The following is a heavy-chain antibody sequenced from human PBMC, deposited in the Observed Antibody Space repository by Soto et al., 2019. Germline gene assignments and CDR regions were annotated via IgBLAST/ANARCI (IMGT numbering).Heavy chain of an antibody. D-gene: IGHD3-22*01. CDR2: ISGSGGST. CDR3: AKDWGRITMIVVVIPDY. Sequence: EVQLLESGGGLVQPGGSLRLSCAASGFTFSSYAMSWVRQAPGKGLEWVSAISGSGGSTYYADSVKGRFTISRDNSKHTLYLQMNSLRADDTAVYYCAKDWGRITMIVVVIPDYCGQGTLVTV. J-gene: IGHJ4*02. V-gene: IGHV3-23*01. CDR1: GFTFSSYA.